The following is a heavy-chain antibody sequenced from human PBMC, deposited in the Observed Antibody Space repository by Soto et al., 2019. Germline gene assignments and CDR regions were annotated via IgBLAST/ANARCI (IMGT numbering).Heavy chain of an antibody. J-gene: IGHJ6*03. Sequence: GGSLRLSCAASGFTFSSYGMHWVRQAPGKGLEWVAVISYDGSNKYYADSVKGRFTISRDNSKNTLYLQMNSLRAEDTAVYYCAKDSGSGVDFDWLSRFGVDYYYYMDVWGKGTTVTVSS. V-gene: IGHV3-30*18. D-gene: IGHD3-9*01. CDR3: AKDSGSGVDFDWLSRFGVDYYYYMDV. CDR1: GFTFSSYG. CDR2: ISYDGSNK.